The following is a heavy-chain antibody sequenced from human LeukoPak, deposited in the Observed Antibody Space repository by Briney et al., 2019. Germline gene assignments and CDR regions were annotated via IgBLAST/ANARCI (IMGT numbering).Heavy chain of an antibody. CDR2: ISSRSSHI. Sequence: GGSLRLSCAASGFTFSSYSMTWVRQAPGKGLEWVSSISSRSSHIHYADSVKGRFTISRDNAKNLLYLQMNSLSAEDTAVYYCARGGGYGDYAGEIDYWGQGTLVTVSS. CDR3: ARGGGYGDYAGEIDY. J-gene: IGHJ4*02. CDR1: GFTFSSYS. D-gene: IGHD4-17*01. V-gene: IGHV3-21*01.